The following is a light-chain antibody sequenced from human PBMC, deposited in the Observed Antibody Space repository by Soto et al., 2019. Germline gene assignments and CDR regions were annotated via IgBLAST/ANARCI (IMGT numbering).Light chain of an antibody. J-gene: IGLJ1*01. Sequence: QSALTQPASVSGSPGQSITISCTGTSSDVGGYNYVSWFQQHPGKAPKLIIYEVSNRPSGISNRFSGSKSGNTASLTISGLQAEDEADYYCSSYTHSVLYVFGSGTKVTV. CDR2: EVS. CDR1: SSDVGGYNY. CDR3: SSYTHSVLYV. V-gene: IGLV2-14*01.